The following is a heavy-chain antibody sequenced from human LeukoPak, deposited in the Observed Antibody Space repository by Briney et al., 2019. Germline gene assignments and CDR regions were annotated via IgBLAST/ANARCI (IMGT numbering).Heavy chain of an antibody. CDR3: ARGGSGYDSFYYYGMDV. CDR2: IYDSGSI. Sequence: PSETLSLTCTVPGGSISSYYWSWIRQPPGKGLEWIGYIYDSGSINYNPSLKSRVTISLDTSKNQFSLKLSSVTAADTAVYYCARGGSGYDSFYYYGMDVWGQGTTVTVSS. J-gene: IGHJ6*02. D-gene: IGHD5-12*01. CDR1: GGSISSYY. V-gene: IGHV4-59*01.